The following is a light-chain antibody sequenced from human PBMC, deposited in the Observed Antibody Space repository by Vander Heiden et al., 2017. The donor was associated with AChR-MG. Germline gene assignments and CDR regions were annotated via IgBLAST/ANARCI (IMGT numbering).Light chain of an antibody. CDR3: QQYVSSPSIT. V-gene: IGKV3-20*01. CDR2: GAS. Sequence: ETVLTQSPGTLSLSPGERATLSCRASQSVSTSLAWFQQKPGQAPRLIIYGASSRTAGFPDRFSGSGSGTDFTLTISRLEPEDFAVYFCQQYVSSPSITFGQGTRLEIK. CDR1: QSVSTS. J-gene: IGKJ5*01.